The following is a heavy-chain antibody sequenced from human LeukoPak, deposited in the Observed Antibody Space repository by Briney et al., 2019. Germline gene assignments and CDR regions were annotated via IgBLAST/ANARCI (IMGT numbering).Heavy chain of an antibody. J-gene: IGHJ4*02. CDR3: ARGEGATMFDY. D-gene: IGHD1-26*01. CDR1: GGFTSNYY. CDR2: IYYSGST. Sequence: SETLSPTSTVAGGFTSNYYWSWIRQPAGKGLEWIGYIYYSGSTNYNPSLKSRVTISVDTSKNQFSLKLSSVTAADTAVYYCARGEGATMFDYWGQGTLVIVSS. V-gene: IGHV4-59*12.